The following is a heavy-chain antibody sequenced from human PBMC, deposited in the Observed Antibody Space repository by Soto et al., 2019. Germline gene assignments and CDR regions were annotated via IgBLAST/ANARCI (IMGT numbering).Heavy chain of an antibody. CDR1: GYTFIGYY. D-gene: IGHD1-26*01. V-gene: IGHV1-2*06. J-gene: IGHJ5*02. CDR2: INPRSGDT. Sequence: ASVKVSVKASGYTFIGYYIHWVRQAPGQVLECMGRINPRSGDTTYAQKFQGRLTMTRDTSISTAYMELSSLRSDDTAVYYFGRDGVGATPLGWFKPWGQASLVNVST. CDR3: GRDGVGATPLGWFKP.